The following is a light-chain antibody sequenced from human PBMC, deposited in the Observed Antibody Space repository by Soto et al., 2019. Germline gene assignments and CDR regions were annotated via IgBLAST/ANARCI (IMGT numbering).Light chain of an antibody. Sequence: EIVMTQSPATLSVSPGETTMLSCRASQSINSDVAWYQQKVGQTPRLLIHGASTRATGIAARFSGSGSGTEFTLTISSLQPEDFATYFCQQSYSTPPWTFGQGTKVDIK. J-gene: IGKJ1*01. CDR3: QQSYSTPPWT. CDR1: QSINSD. V-gene: IGKV3D-15*01. CDR2: GAS.